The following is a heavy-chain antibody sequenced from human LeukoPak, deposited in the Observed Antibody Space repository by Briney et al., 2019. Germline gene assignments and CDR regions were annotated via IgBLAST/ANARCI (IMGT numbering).Heavy chain of an antibody. CDR3: ARWGIDYYDSFDY. J-gene: IGHJ4*02. Sequence: SDTLSLTCTVSGGSISSYYWRWIRQPAGKGLEWIGRIYTSGSTNYNPSLKSRVTMSVDTSKNQFSLKLSSVTAADTAVYYCARWGIDYYDSFDYWGQGTLVTVSS. D-gene: IGHD3-22*01. CDR2: IYTSGST. V-gene: IGHV4-4*07. CDR1: GGSISSYY.